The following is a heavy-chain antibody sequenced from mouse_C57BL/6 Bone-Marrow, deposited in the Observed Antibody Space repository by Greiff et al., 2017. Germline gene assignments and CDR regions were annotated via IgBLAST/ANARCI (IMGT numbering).Heavy chain of an antibody. CDR2: INYDGSST. Sequence: EVKLMESEGGLVQPGSSMKLSCTASGFTFSDYYMAWVRQVPEKGLEWVANINYDGSSTYYLDSLKSRFIISRDNAMNILYLQMSSLKSEDTATXYCARDHWAHWYFDVWGTGTTVTVSS. CDR3: ARDHWAHWYFDV. J-gene: IGHJ1*03. CDR1: GFTFSDYY. D-gene: IGHD4-1*01. V-gene: IGHV5-16*01.